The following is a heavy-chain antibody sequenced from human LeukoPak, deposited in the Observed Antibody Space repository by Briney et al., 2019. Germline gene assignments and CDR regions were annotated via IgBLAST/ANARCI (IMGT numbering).Heavy chain of an antibody. Sequence: PGGSLRLSCAASGFTFSNYNMNWVRQAPGKGLEWVSSISSGSNYVYYADSVKGRFTISRDNAKSSLYLQMNSLRADDAAVYYCARDLRLWGRGTLVTVSS. J-gene: IGHJ4*02. CDR3: ARDLRL. CDR2: ISSGSNYV. CDR1: GFTFSNYN. V-gene: IGHV3-21*01.